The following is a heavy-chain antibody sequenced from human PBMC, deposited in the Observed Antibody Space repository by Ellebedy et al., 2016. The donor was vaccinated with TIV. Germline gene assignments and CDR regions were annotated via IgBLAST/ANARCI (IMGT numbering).Heavy chain of an antibody. CDR1: GGSVSSGSYY. D-gene: IGHD4-17*01. Sequence: SETLSLTXTVSGGSVSSGSYYWSWIRQPPGKGLEWIGYIYYSGSTNYNPSLKSRVTISVDTSKNQFSLKLSSVTAADTAVYYCARDVPMGTVTTGNWFDPWGQGTLVTVSS. CDR2: IYYSGST. CDR3: ARDVPMGTVTTGNWFDP. J-gene: IGHJ5*02. V-gene: IGHV4-61*01.